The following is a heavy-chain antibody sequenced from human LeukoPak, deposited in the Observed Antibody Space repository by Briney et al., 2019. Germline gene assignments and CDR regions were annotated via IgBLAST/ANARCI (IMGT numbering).Heavy chain of an antibody. V-gene: IGHV3-21*06. CDR2: ISSSSSYI. CDR1: GFTFSSYR. CDR3: ARLFDILASGVDV. Sequence: GGSLRLSCAASGFTFSSYRMNWVRQAPGKGLEWVSSISSSSSYIHYADSVKGRFTISRDNAKNSLYLQMNSLRAEDTAVYYCARLFDILASGVDVWGQGTTVTVSS. J-gene: IGHJ6*02. D-gene: IGHD3-9*01.